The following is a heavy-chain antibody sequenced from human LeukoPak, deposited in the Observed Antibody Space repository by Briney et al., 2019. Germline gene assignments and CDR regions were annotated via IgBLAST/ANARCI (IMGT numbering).Heavy chain of an antibody. CDR3: ARDTRGITDY. V-gene: IGHV4-59*01. CDR2: IYYDGSA. Sequence: SETLSLTCTVSGGSISSYYWSWVRQSPGKRLEWIGYIYYDGSANYNPSLKSRVTMSVDRAKNQFSLKLSSVTAADTAVYYCARDTRGITDYWGQGILVTVSS. J-gene: IGHJ4*02. D-gene: IGHD1-1*01. CDR1: GGSISSYY.